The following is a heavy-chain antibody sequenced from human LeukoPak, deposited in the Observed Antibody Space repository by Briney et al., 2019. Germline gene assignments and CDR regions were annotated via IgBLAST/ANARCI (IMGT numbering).Heavy chain of an antibody. CDR3: ARDIWNDYVWGSYRPNFDY. J-gene: IGHJ4*02. V-gene: IGHV1-46*01. CDR1: GYTFTSYY. D-gene: IGHD3-16*02. Sequence: ASVKVSFKASGYTFTSYYMHWVRQAPGQGLEWMGIINPSGGSTSYAQKFQGRVTMTRDTFTSTVYMELSSLRSEDTAVYYCARDIWNDYVWGSYRPNFDYWGQGTLVTVSS. CDR2: INPSGGST.